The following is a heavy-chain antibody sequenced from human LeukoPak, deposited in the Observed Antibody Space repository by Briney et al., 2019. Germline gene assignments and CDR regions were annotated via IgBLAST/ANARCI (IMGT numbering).Heavy chain of an antibody. CDR2: IYTSGST. D-gene: IGHD3-22*01. CDR1: GGSISSYY. J-gene: IGHJ6*02. V-gene: IGHV4-4*07. Sequence: SETLSLTCTVSGGSISSYYWSWIRQPAGKGLEWIGRIYTSGSTNYNPSLKSRVTMSVDTSKNQFSLKLSSVTAADTAVYYCARSPSYYDSSGYFLFHYYYYGMDVWGQGTTVTVSS. CDR3: ARSPSYYDSSGYFLFHYYYYGMDV.